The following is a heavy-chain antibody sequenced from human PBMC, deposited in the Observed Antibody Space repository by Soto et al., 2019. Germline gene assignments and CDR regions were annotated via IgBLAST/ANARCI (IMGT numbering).Heavy chain of an antibody. J-gene: IGHJ4*02. D-gene: IGHD1-26*01. CDR3: AKGSYSGRYTDFDY. CDR2: ISSDGSTK. CDR1: GFTFSVYG. Sequence: QVQLVDSGGAVVQPGRSLRVSCAASGFTFSVYGMYWVRHAPGKGLGWVAAISSDGSTKYYADSVKGRFTISRDISKNTLYLQMNSLRTEDTAVYYCAKGSYSGRYTDFDYWGQGTLVTVSS. V-gene: IGHV3-30*18.